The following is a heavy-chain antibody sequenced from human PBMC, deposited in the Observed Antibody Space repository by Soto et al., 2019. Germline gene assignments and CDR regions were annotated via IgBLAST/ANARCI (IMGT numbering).Heavy chain of an antibody. CDR1: GGSINTDSW. V-gene: IGHV4-4*02. Sequence: QVQLQESGPGLVSPLGTLSLTCAVSGGSINTDSWWTWVRQPPGKGLEWIGEIHRSRGTNYNSSLKSRVTISIDRSTKHFSLRLYSVTAADTAVYYCASREEARPFWGQGTLVTVSS. CDR3: ASREEARPF. J-gene: IGHJ4*02. D-gene: IGHD6-6*01. CDR2: IHRSRGT.